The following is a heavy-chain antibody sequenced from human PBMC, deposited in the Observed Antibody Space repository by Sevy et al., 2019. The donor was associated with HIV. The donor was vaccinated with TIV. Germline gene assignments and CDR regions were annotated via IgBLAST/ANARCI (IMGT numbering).Heavy chain of an antibody. J-gene: IGHJ6*02. D-gene: IGHD2-2*01. CDR2: INPNSGGK. Sequence: ASVKVSCKASGYTFTGYYMHWVRQAPGQGLEWMGWINPNSGGKKYAQKFQGRVTITRDTTISTAYMEVSRLRSDDTAVFYCARDPGDCSSTTCYRSMDVWGQGTTVTVSS. CDR1: GYTFTGYY. V-gene: IGHV1-2*02. CDR3: ARDPGDCSSTTCYRSMDV.